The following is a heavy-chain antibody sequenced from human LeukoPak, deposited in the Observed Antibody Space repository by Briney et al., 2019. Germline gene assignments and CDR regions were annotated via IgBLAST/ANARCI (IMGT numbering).Heavy chain of an antibody. CDR2: ISGSGGST. V-gene: IGHV3-23*01. Sequence: GGCLRLSCAASEFTFSSYGMSWVRQAPGKGLEWVSAISGSGGSTYYADSVKGRFTISRDNSKNTLYLQMNSLRVEDTAVYYCAKTPPSYAFDIWGQGTMVTVSS. CDR1: EFTFSSYG. J-gene: IGHJ3*02. CDR3: AKTPPSYAFDI.